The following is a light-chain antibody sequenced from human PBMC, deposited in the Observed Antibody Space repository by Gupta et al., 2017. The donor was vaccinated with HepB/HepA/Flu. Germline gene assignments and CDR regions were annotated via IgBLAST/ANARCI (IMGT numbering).Light chain of an antibody. CDR1: QSVLYSSNNKNY. J-gene: IGKJ4*01. Sequence: DIVMTQSPDSLAVSLGDRATINCKSSQSVLYSSNNKNYLACYQQKPGQPPKLLICWASTRESGVPDRFSGSASGTDFTLTISILHAEDVAVYYCQQDDSTPITFGGGTKVEIK. V-gene: IGKV4-1*01. CDR2: WAS. CDR3: QQDDSTPIT.